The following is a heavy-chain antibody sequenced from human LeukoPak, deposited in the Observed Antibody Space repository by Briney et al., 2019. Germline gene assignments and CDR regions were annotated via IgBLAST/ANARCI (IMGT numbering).Heavy chain of an antibody. Sequence: SGGSLRLSCAASGFTFSDYYMSWIRQAPGKGLEWVSYISSSGSTIYYADSVKGRFTISRDNAKNSLYLQMDSLRAEDTAVYYCARSRRWYSSSTSCYGLDYWGQGTLVTVSS. CDR1: GFTFSDYY. CDR3: ARSRRWYSSSTSCYGLDY. D-gene: IGHD2-2*01. J-gene: IGHJ4*02. CDR2: ISSSGSTI. V-gene: IGHV3-11*01.